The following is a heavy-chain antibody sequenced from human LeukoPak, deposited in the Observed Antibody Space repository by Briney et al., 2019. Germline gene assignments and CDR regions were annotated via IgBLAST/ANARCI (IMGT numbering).Heavy chain of an antibody. Sequence: GGSLRLSCAASGFTFSSYWMSWVRQAPGKGLEWVANIKQDGSEKYYVDSVKGRFTISRDNAKNSLYLQMNSLRAEDTAVYYCARDSSSSWSRNGMDDWGQGTTVTVSS. CDR1: GFTFSSYW. CDR3: ARDSSSSWSRNGMDD. D-gene: IGHD6-13*01. V-gene: IGHV3-7*03. J-gene: IGHJ6*02. CDR2: IKQDGSEK.